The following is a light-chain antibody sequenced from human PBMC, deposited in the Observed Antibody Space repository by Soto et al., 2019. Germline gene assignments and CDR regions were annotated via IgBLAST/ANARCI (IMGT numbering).Light chain of an antibody. J-gene: IGKJ2*03. CDR3: QQYNRVSS. Sequence: IQMIQSPSTLSASLGETVTITCRAGQSISKWLAWYRQKPGQAPVLLIHSTSTLQFGVPSRFSGSGSGTDFTLTISDLKPDDSATYYCQQYNRVSSFGQGKRLVIE. CDR2: STS. CDR1: QSISKW. V-gene: IGKV1-5*01.